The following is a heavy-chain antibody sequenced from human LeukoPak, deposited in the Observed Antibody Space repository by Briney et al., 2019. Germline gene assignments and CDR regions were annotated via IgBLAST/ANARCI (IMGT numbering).Heavy chain of an antibody. J-gene: IGHJ4*02. D-gene: IGHD3-9*01. CDR3: ASDQRYAFDY. CDR1: GFSFTDYP. V-gene: IGHV3-48*02. CDR2: IRTSAEGANYA. Sequence: GGSLRLSCATSGFSFTDYPMNWVRQAPGKGLEWVSNIRTSAEGANYAYYADSVKGRVTISRDDAKNTLYLHMNSLRDDDTAVYYCASDQRYAFDYWGQGILVTVSS.